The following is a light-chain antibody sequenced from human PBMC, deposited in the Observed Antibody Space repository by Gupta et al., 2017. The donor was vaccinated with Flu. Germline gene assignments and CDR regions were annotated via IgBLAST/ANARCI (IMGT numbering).Light chain of an antibody. J-gene: IGLJ3*02. V-gene: IGLV1-44*01. CDR2: SNN. CDR3: AAWDGSLDGFWV. Sequence: VTISCSGSSSHIGSNTVAWYQQLPGKAPKLLLYSNNLRPSGVPDRFSGSKSGASASLAISGLQSEDEAAYYCAAWDGSLDGFWVFGGGTKVT. CDR1: SSHIGSNT.